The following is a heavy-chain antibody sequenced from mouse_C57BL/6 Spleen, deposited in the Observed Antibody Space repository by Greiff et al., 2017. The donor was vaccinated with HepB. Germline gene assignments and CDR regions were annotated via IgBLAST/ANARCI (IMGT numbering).Heavy chain of an antibody. CDR3: ARSDDYAYAMDY. Sequence: EVKLVESGGGLVKPGGSLKLSCAASGFTFSDYGMHWVRQAPEKGLEWVAYISSGSSTIYYADTVKGRFTISRDNAKNTLFLQMTSLRSEDTAMYYCARSDDYAYAMDYWGQGTSVTVSS. V-gene: IGHV5-17*01. D-gene: IGHD2-4*01. J-gene: IGHJ4*01. CDR1: GFTFSDYG. CDR2: ISSGSSTI.